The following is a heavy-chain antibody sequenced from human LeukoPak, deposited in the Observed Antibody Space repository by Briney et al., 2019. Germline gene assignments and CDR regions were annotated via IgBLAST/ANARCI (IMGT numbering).Heavy chain of an antibody. V-gene: IGHV1-24*01. D-gene: IGHD6-19*01. CDR2: FDPEDGET. J-gene: IGHJ2*01. CDR1: AYTLTELS. CDR3: ATTVGAVAGPNWYFDL. Sequence: GASVKPSCKVSAYTLTELSMHWVRQPPGKGPEWMGGFDPEDGETIYAKKFQGRVTMTEDTSTDTAYMELSSLRSEDTAVYYCATTVGAVAGPNWYFDLWGRGTLVTVSS.